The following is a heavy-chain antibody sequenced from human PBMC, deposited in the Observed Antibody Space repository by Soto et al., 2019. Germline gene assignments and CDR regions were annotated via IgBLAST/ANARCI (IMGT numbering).Heavy chain of an antibody. CDR2: IYYSGST. Sequence: QVQLQESGPGLVKPSETLSLTCTVSGGSISSYYWSWIRQPPGKGLEWIGYIYYSGSTNYNPSLKSRVTISVDTSKNQFSLKLSSVTAADTAVYYCARVRGDGDPPLDWFDPWGQGTLVTVSS. J-gene: IGHJ5*02. V-gene: IGHV4-59*01. CDR3: ARVRGDGDPPLDWFDP. CDR1: GGSISSYY. D-gene: IGHD2-21*02.